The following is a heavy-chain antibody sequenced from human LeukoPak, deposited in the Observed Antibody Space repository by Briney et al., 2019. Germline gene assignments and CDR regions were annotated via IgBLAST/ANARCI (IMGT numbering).Heavy chain of an antibody. CDR3: AKARYSSGLDY. D-gene: IGHD6-19*01. CDR1: GFIFSTYR. CDR2: ITEDGSGK. Sequence: PGGSLRLSCAASGFIFSTYRMAWVRQAPGKGLEWVATITEDGSGKYHVDSVRGRFTVSRDNTNKLLFLQMNSLRAEDTAVYHCAKARYSSGLDYWGQGTLVSVSS. J-gene: IGHJ4*02. V-gene: IGHV3-7*01.